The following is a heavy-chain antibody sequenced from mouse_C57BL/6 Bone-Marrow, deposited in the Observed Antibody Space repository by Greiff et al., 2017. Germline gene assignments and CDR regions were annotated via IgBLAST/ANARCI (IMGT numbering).Heavy chain of an antibody. CDR3: TYFTTVAGRYYFDY. D-gene: IGHD1-1*01. CDR2: IDPENGDT. CDR1: GFNIKDDY. V-gene: IGHV14-4*01. J-gene: IGHJ2*01. Sequence: VQLQQSGAELVRPGASVKLSCTASGFNIKDDYMHWVKQRPEQGLEWIGWIDPENGDTEYASKFQGKAPITADTSSNTAYLQLSSLTSADTDVYYCTYFTTVAGRYYFDYGGQGTTLTVSS.